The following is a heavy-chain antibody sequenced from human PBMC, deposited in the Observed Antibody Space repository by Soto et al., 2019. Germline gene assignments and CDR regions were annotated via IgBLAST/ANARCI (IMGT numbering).Heavy chain of an antibody. CDR2: IYDFGTT. Sequence: SETLSLTCSVSGGSIYRGGYSWSWIRQSPGKGLEWIGDIYDFGTTSYNPSLKSRVTLSVDTSKNQFSLKLSSVTAADTAVYYCARGQIVVVAATYYYYGMDVWGQGTTVTVSS. J-gene: IGHJ6*02. V-gene: IGHV4-30-2*06. CDR3: ARGQIVVVAATYYYYGMDV. D-gene: IGHD2-15*01. CDR1: GGSIYRGGYS.